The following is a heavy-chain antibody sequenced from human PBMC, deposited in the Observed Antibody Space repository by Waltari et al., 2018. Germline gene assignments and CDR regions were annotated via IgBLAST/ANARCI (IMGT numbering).Heavy chain of an antibody. D-gene: IGHD3-22*01. CDR1: GGSISSSSYY. J-gene: IGHJ3*02. Sequence: QLQLQESGPGLVKPSETLSLTCTVSGGSISSSSYYWGWIRQPPGKGLEWIGSIYYSGSAYYNPSLKSRVTISVDTSKNQFSLKLSSVTAADTAVYDCARSYYYDSSGYGAFDIWGQGTMVTVSS. CDR3: ARSYYYDSSGYGAFDI. V-gene: IGHV4-39*07. CDR2: IYYSGSA.